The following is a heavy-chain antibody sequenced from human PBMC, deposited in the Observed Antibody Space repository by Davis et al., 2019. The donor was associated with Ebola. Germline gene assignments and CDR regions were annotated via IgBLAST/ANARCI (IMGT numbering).Heavy chain of an antibody. V-gene: IGHV3-23*01. Sequence: GESLKISCAASGFTFSSYAMSWVRQAPGTGLEWVSSVSGSGGGTFYAGFVKGRFTISRDNAKSTLYLQMNSLGAEDAAVYYCAKGMFGDYAFFDYWGQGILVTVSS. CDR2: VSGSGGGT. CDR3: AKGMFGDYAFFDY. CDR1: GFTFSSYA. J-gene: IGHJ4*02. D-gene: IGHD3-10*02.